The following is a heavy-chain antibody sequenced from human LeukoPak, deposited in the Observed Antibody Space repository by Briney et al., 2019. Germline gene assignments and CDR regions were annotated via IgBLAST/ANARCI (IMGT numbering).Heavy chain of an antibody. V-gene: IGHV3-30*02. CDR2: VRYDGTTK. CDR1: GFTFSSNG. CDR3: AKDIALYREPLDY. J-gene: IGHJ4*02. Sequence: GGSLRLSCAASGFTFSSNGMHWVRQAPGKGQEWVAFVRYDGTTKYYIDSVNGRFTISRDNSKNSLYIQMKSLRAEDTAVYYCAKDIALYREPLDYWGQGALVTVSS. D-gene: IGHD1-26*01.